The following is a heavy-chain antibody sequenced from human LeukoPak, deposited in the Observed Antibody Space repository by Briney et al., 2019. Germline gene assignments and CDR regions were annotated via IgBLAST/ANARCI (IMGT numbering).Heavy chain of an antibody. V-gene: IGHV3-23*01. CDR1: GFTFSRYA. D-gene: IGHD6-13*01. Sequence: GGSLRLSCAASGFTFSRYAKSWVRQAPGKGLEWVSAISGSGGSTYYADSVKGRLTIPRDNSKNTLYVQMNSLRAEDTAVYYCAKDRYVAAAGSRWYWGQGSLVTVS. CDR3: AKDRYVAAAGSRWY. CDR2: ISGSGGST. J-gene: IGHJ4*02.